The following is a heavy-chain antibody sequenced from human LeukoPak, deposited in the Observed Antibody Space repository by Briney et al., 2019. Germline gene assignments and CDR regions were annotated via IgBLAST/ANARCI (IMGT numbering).Heavy chain of an antibody. Sequence: SETLSLTCAVSGYSISGAYYWGWIRQLPGQGLGWIGSILHSGSTYYNPSLKSRVTISVDTSKNHFSLKLTSVTAADTAVYYCARDRGVRGEMDFWGQGTLVTVSS. J-gene: IGHJ4*02. CDR1: GYSISGAYY. CDR3: ARDRGVRGEMDF. D-gene: IGHD3-10*01. V-gene: IGHV4-38-2*02. CDR2: ILHSGST.